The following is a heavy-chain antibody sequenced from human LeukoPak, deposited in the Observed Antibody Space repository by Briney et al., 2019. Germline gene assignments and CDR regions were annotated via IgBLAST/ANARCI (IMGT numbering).Heavy chain of an antibody. J-gene: IGHJ5*02. D-gene: IGHD6-19*01. V-gene: IGHV6-1*01. CDR3: ARGFDSGWSQNNWFDP. CDR2: TYYRSKWYH. CDR1: GDGVSSDSSA. Sequence: SQTLSLTCAILGDGVSSDSSAWNWIRQSPSGGLEWLGRTYYRSKWYHDYALSVRSRISINPDPSKNHFSLLLKSVTPEETAVYYCARGFDSGWSQNNWFDPWGQGTLVTVSS.